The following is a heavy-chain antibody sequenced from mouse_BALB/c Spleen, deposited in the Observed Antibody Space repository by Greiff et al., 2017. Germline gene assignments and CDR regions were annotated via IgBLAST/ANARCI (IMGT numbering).Heavy chain of an antibody. V-gene: IGHV7-3*02. CDR3: ARGDYDYDGTTFFAY. CDR1: GFTFTDYY. CDR2: IRNKANGYTT. J-gene: IGHJ3*01. D-gene: IGHD2-4*01. Sequence: EVQGVESGGGLVQPGGSLRLSCATSGFTFTDYYMSWVRQPPGKALEWLGFIRNKANGYTTEYSASVKGRFTISRDNSQSILYLQMNTLRAEDSATYYCARGDYDYDGTTFFAYWGQGTLVTVSA.